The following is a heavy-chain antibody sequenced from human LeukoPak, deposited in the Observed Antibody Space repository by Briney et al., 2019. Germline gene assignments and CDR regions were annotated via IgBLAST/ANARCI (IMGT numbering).Heavy chain of an antibody. V-gene: IGHV1-2*02. Sequence: GASVKVSCKASGYTFTGYYMHWVRQAPGQGLEWMGWINPNSGGTNYAQKFQGRVTMTRDTSISTAYMELSRLRSDDTAVYYCARVGYCSGGSCYNDAFDIWGQGTMVTVSS. CDR1: GYTFTGYY. CDR3: ARVGYCSGGSCYNDAFDI. CDR2: INPNSGGT. D-gene: IGHD2-15*01. J-gene: IGHJ3*02.